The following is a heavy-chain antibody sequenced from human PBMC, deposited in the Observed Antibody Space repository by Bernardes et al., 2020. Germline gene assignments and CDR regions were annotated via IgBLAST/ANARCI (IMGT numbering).Heavy chain of an antibody. CDR1: GGSFSGYY. Sequence: SETLSLTCAVYGGSFSGYYWSWIRQPPGKELEWIGEINHSGSTNYNPSLKSRVTISVDTPKTQFSLKLSSVTAADTAVYYCARGDTAMITYWYFDLWGRGTLVTVSS. V-gene: IGHV4-34*01. CDR3: ARGDTAMITYWYFDL. J-gene: IGHJ2*01. CDR2: INHSGST. D-gene: IGHD5-18*01.